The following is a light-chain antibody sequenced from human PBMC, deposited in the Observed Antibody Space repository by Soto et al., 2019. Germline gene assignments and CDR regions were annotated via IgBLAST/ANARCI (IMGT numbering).Light chain of an antibody. CDR1: QSISSW. V-gene: IGKV1-5*03. CDR3: QQYESYSPLT. J-gene: IGKJ4*01. Sequence: DIQMTQSPSTLSGSVGDRVTITCRASQSISSWLAWYQKKPGKAXKLLIYKASGLESGVPSRFSGSGSGTDFTLTISRLQPEDFADYYGQQYESYSPLTFGGGTKVDIK. CDR2: KAS.